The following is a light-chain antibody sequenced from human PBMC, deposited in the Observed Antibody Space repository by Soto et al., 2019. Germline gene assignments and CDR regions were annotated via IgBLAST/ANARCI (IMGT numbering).Light chain of an antibody. CDR3: CSSAPNQVL. Sequence: QSALTQPASVSGSPGQSITISCTGASSDVGSYNLVSWYQQRPDTAPKLIIYEATKRPSGVSNRFSGSKSGNTASLTISGLQAEDEADYYCCSSAPNQVLFGGGTKLTVL. V-gene: IGLV2-23*01. CDR2: EAT. J-gene: IGLJ2*01. CDR1: SSDVGSYNL.